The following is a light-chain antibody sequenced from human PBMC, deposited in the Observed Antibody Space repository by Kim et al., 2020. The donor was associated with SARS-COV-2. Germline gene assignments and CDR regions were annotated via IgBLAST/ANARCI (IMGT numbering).Light chain of an antibody. J-gene: IGLJ2*01. CDR3: CSYAGSYTVV. Sequence: GQSVTFSCTGTSSYVGEYSSVSWYQHHPGKAPKLMIYDVSKRPSGVPDRFSGSKSGNTASLTISGLLAQDEADYYCCSYAGSYTVVFGGGTQLTVL. CDR2: DVS. V-gene: IGLV2-11*01. CDR1: SSYVGEYSS.